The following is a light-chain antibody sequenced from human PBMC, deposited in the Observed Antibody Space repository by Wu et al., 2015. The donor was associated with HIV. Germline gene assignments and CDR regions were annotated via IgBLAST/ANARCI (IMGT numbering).Light chain of an antibody. CDR1: QSVSNN. CDR3: QQYNNWPRT. V-gene: IGKV3-15*01. Sequence: EILLTQSPGTLSLSPGERATLSCRASQSVSNNYLAWYQQKPGQAPRLLIYGASTRAAGVPARFSGSGSGTEFTLTISSMQSEDFVVYYCQQYNNWPRTFGQGTKVEIK. J-gene: IGKJ1*01. CDR2: GAS.